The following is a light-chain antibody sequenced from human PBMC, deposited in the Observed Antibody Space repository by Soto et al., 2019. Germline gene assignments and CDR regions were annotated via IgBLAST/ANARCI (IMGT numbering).Light chain of an antibody. J-gene: IGKJ1*01. CDR2: GAS. V-gene: IGKV3-20*01. Sequence: EIVLTQSPGTLSLSPGERATLSCRASQSVSSIYLAWYQQKPGQAPRLLICGASSRATGIPDRFSGSGSGTDFTLTISRLEPEDFAVYHCQQYGSSRWTFGQGTKGISN. CDR3: QQYGSSRWT. CDR1: QSVSSIY.